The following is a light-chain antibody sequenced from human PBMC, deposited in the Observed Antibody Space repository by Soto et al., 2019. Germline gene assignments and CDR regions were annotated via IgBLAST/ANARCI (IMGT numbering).Light chain of an antibody. V-gene: IGKV3-15*01. Sequence: EIVMTQSPATLSVSRGERATLSCRANQAIISNLALYQPKPVQSPRLLIYGASTRATGIPDRFSGSVSGTEFTLTISSLQSEDFAVYYCQHYNNWLGTFGGGTKVDIK. CDR1: QAIISN. CDR2: GAS. J-gene: IGKJ4*01. CDR3: QHYNNWLGT.